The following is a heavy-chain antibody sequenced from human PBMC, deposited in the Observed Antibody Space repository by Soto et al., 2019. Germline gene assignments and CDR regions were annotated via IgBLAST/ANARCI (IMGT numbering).Heavy chain of an antibody. J-gene: IGHJ4*02. CDR3: ARESEDLTSNFDY. CDR2: ISSTTNYI. V-gene: IGHV3-21*06. Sequence: GGSLRLSCAASGFTFTRHSMNWVRQAPGKGLEWVSSISSTTNYIYYGDSMKGRFTISRDNAKNSLYLEMNSLRAEDTAVYYCARESEDLTSNFDYWGQGTLVTVSS. CDR1: GFTFTRHS.